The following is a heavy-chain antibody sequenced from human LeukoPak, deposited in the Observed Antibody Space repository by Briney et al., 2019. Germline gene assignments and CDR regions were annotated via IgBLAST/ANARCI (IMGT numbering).Heavy chain of an antibody. D-gene: IGHD3-9*01. CDR2: VNPYSGNT. CDR1: GYTFTNYD. CDR3: VRGDRNYDILTGYSKSWFDP. J-gene: IGHJ5*02. Sequence: ASEKVSCKASGYTFTNYDINWVRQATGQGLEWVGWVNPYSGNTGYAQKFQGRVTITRNTAISTAYTELSSLTSEDTAVYYCVRGDRNYDILTGYSKSWFDPWGQGTLVTVSS. V-gene: IGHV1-8*03.